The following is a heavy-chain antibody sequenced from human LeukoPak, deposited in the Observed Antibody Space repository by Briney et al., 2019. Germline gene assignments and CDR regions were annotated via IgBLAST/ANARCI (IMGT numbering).Heavy chain of an antibody. CDR1: GYTFTDDH. V-gene: IGHV1-2*02. J-gene: IGHJ4*02. Sequence: PGASLRVSCKTSGYTFTDDHLHWVRQAPGQGLEWMGWVNPNSGGTKYAQKFEGRVTITRDTSISTAYMELRRLTSDDTAVYYCARERFDGFDYWGQGTLVIVSS. D-gene: IGHD3-9*01. CDR2: VNPNSGGT. CDR3: ARERFDGFDY.